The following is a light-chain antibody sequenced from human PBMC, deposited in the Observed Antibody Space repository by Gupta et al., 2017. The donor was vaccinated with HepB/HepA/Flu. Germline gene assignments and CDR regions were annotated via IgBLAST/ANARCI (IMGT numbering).Light chain of an antibody. Sequence: EIVMTQSPATLSVSPGERATLSCRASQSVNRNLAWYQQKPGQAPRLLIYDASTRATGIPARFSGSGSGKELTLTISNRQSEDFAVYYCQQYKNWPPVTFGQGTKVEIK. J-gene: IGKJ1*01. CDR3: QQYKNWPPVT. CDR2: DAS. V-gene: IGKV3-15*01. CDR1: QSVNRN.